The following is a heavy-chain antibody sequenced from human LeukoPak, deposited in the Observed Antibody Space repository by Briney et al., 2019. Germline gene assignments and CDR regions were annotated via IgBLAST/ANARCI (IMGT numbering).Heavy chain of an antibody. J-gene: IGHJ4*02. CDR2: XXXXGGXX. CDR3: AKEPYDSSGYEYYFDY. Sequence: QPGGSLRLSCAASGFTFSSYAMSWVRQAPGKGXXXXXXXXXXGGXXXXXXXVXXXXXXXXXXXXXXXXLQMNSLRAEDTAVYYCAKEPYDSSGYEYYFDYWGQGTLVTVSS. V-gene: IGHV3-23*01. CDR1: GFTFSSYA. D-gene: IGHD3-22*01.